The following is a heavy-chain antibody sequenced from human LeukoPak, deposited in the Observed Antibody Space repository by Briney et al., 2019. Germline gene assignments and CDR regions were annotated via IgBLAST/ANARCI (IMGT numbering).Heavy chain of an antibody. CDR3: ARNSYYFYYMDV. V-gene: IGHV3-7*01. CDR2: IKQDGSEK. D-gene: IGHD1-14*01. CDR1: GFLFSSYW. Sequence: PGGSLRLSCAASGFLFSSYWMSWVRQAPGKGLEWVANIKQDGSEKNYVDSVKGRFTISRDNAKNSLYLQMNNLRVEDTAVYYCARNSYYFYYMDVWGKGTTVTISS. J-gene: IGHJ6*03.